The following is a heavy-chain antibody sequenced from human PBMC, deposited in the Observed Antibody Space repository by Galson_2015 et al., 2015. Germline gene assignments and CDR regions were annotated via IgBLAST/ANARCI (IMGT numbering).Heavy chain of an antibody. Sequence: SLRLSCAASGFTFSSYEMNWVRQAPGKGLEWVSYISGSGSTIYYADSVKDRFTISRDNAKNSLSLQMNSLRVEDTAVYYCARDPLTEHRDGGGNDWFDPWGQGTLVTVSS. CDR2: ISGSGSTI. V-gene: IGHV3-48*03. D-gene: IGHD3-9*01. CDR1: GFTFSSYE. J-gene: IGHJ5*02. CDR3: ARDPLTEHRDGGGNDWFDP.